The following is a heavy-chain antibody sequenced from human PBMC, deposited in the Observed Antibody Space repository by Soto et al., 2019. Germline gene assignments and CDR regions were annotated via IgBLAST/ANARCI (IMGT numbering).Heavy chain of an antibody. V-gene: IGHV4-31*03. D-gene: IGHD1-26*01. CDR2: IYYSGST. Sequence: QVQLQESGPGLVKPSQTLSLTCTVSGGSISSGGYYWSWIRQHPGKGLEWIGYIYYSGSTYYNPYLKSRVTISVDKSKHHFSLKLSSATAADTAVYYCGVGATDRHFDYWGQGTLVTVSS. CDR3: GVGATDRHFDY. CDR1: GGSISSGGYY. J-gene: IGHJ4*02.